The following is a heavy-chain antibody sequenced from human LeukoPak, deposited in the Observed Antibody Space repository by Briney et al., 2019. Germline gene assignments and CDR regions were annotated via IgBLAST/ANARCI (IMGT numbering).Heavy chain of an antibody. J-gene: IGHJ4*02. Sequence: PGGSLTLSCAASGFTFSTYTLSWVRQAPGKGLEWVSSISSSSTYIYYADSVKGRFTISRDNAKSSLYLQMNSRRAEDTAVYYCARERSPKCSGGSCYLDCWGQGTLVTVSS. D-gene: IGHD2-15*01. CDR1: GFTFSTYT. CDR2: ISSSSTYI. V-gene: IGHV3-21*01. CDR3: ARERSPKCSGGSCYLDC.